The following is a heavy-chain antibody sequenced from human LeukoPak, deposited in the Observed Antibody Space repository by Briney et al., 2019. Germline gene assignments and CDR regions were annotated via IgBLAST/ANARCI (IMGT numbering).Heavy chain of an antibody. V-gene: IGHV4-39*07. CDR3: ARGGNDYGDYVFRVGNWFDP. CDR2: SYYTGSA. CDR1: AFSISSISYY. D-gene: IGHD4-17*01. J-gene: IGHJ5*02. Sequence: SETLSLTCTGSAFSISSISYYWHSIRQPPGKMLEWNGSSYYTGSAYYNPSIMSRVTISRDTSKSQFSLKLSSVTAADTAVYYCARGGNDYGDYVFRVGNWFDPWGQGTLVTVSS.